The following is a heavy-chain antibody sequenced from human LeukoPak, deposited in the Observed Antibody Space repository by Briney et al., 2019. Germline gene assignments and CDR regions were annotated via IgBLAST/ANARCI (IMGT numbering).Heavy chain of an antibody. CDR3: GRWGVSAGLDR. CDR1: GAMCSSFW. V-gene: IGHV3-7*01. Sequence: GGSLRLSCAASGAMCSSFWMGWVRQAPGKGPEWVANIGPGSDTYYVESVRGRFTISRDNAQSSLYLQMDSLRGDDSAVYYCGRWGVSAGLDRWGQGTLVTVSS. D-gene: IGHD3-10*01. CDR2: IGPGSDT. J-gene: IGHJ5*02.